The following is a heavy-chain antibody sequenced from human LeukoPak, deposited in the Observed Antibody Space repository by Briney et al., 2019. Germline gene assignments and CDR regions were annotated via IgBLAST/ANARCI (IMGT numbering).Heavy chain of an antibody. CDR2: IYSGGST. Sequence: GGSLRLSCSASGFTVSSNYMSWVRQAPGKGLEWVSGIYSGGSTYYADSVKGRFTISRHNSKNTLYLQMNSLRAEATAVYYCASDIPQSYYYYGRDVWGQGTTVTVSS. J-gene: IGHJ6*02. CDR3: ASDIPQSYYYYGRDV. D-gene: IGHD2-21*01. CDR1: GFTVSSNY. V-gene: IGHV3-53*04.